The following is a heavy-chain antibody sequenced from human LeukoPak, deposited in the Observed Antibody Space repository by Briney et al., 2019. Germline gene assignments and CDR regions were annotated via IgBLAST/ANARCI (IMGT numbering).Heavy chain of an antibody. CDR2: IYSGGST. CDR3: ARATYYYGLGASAYYYGMDV. CDR1: GFTVSSNY. J-gene: IGHJ6*02. Sequence: GGSLRLSCAASGFTVSSNYMSWVRQAPGKGLEWVSVIYSGGSTYYADSVKGRFTISRDNSKNTLYLQMNSLRAEDTAVYYCARATYYYGLGASAYYYGMDVWGQGTTVTVSS. D-gene: IGHD3-10*01. V-gene: IGHV3-66*01.